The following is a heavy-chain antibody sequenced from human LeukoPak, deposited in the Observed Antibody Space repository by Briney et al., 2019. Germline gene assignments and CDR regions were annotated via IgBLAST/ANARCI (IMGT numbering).Heavy chain of an antibody. CDR1: GGSFSSYY. CDR3: ARDRDDDPNSSWYRSGLNWFDP. Sequence: SETLSLTCTVSGGSFSSYYWSWIRQPPGKGLEWIGYIYYSGSTDYNPSLKSRVTISVDTSKKQFSLKLSSVTAADTAVYYCARDRDDDPNSSWYRSGLNWFDPWGQGTLVTVSS. V-gene: IGHV4-59*12. CDR2: IYYSGST. J-gene: IGHJ5*02. D-gene: IGHD6-13*01.